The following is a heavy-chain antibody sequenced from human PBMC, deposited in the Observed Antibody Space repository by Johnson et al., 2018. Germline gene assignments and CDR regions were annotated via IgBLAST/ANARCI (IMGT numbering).Heavy chain of an antibody. V-gene: IGHV3-21*01. CDR3: ARGSSGYYGMDV. CDR2: ISSSSTYK. CDR1: GFTFSSYS. J-gene: IGHJ6*02. D-gene: IGHD3-10*01. Sequence: VQLVQSGGGLVKPGGSLRLSCVASGFTFSSYSMNWVRQAPGKGLEWVSSISSSSTYKWYADSVKGPFTISRDNAKNSLYLQMNRLRAEDTAVYYCARGSSGYYGMDVWGQGTTVTVSS.